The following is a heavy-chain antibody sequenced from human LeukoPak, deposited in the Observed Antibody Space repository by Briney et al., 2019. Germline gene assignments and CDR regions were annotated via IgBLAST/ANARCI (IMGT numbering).Heavy chain of an antibody. V-gene: IGHV3-48*01. CDR3: ATHELKDAFDI. Sequence: GGSLRLSCAASGLRFSDYHMDWVRQAPGKGLEWVSYISSSSSTIYYADSVKGRFTISRDNAKNSLYLQMNSLRAEDTAVYYCATHELKDAFDIWGQGTMVTVSS. J-gene: IGHJ3*02. D-gene: IGHD3-10*01. CDR2: ISSSSSTI. CDR1: GLRFSDYH.